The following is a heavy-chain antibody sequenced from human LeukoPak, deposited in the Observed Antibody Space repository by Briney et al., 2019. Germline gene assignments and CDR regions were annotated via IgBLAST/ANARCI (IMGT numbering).Heavy chain of an antibody. Sequence: GGSLRLSCAGSGFSVSNYYMSWVRQAPGKGLEWVLLIRDSGETFYADSVKGRFTISRDNSKNTMYLQMNRLRVEDTAVYFCARDRAVTQDWGEFDSWGQGTLVTVSS. CDR2: IRDSGET. J-gene: IGHJ5*01. CDR3: ARDRAVTQDWGEFDS. CDR1: GFSVSNYY. D-gene: IGHD4-17*01. V-gene: IGHV3-66*03.